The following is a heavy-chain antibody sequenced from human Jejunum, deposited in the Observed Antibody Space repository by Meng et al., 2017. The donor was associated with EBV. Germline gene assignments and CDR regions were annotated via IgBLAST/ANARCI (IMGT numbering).Heavy chain of an antibody. J-gene: IGHJ4*02. D-gene: IGHD4-11*01. CDR2: INNDGSTT. CDR1: GFTFSTYW. V-gene: IGHV3-74*03. CDR3: ARNYRDY. Sequence: EVNRVGSGGGLVQPGGCLRLSFAASGFTFSTYWMYWVRQTPGKGLEWVSRINNDGSTTQYADSVRGRFTISRDNAKSTLYLQMNSLTAEDTAVYYCARNYRDYWGQGTLVTVSS.